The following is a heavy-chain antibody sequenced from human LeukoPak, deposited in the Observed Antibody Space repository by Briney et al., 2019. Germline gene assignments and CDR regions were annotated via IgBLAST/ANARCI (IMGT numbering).Heavy chain of an antibody. CDR2: ISSSSSYI. Sequence: GGSLRLSCAASGFTFSSYSMNWVRQAPGKGLEWVSSISSSSSYIYYADSVKGRFTISRDNAKNSLYLQMNSLRAEETAVYYCASYRTFDFDYWGQGTLVTVSS. CDR3: ASYRTFDFDY. CDR1: GFTFSSYS. D-gene: IGHD3-16*02. J-gene: IGHJ4*02. V-gene: IGHV3-21*01.